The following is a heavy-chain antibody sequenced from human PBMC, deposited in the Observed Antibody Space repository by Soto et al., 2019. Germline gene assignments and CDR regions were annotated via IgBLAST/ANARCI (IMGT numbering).Heavy chain of an antibody. CDR2: INHSGST. J-gene: IGHJ6*02. Sequence: SETLSLTCAVYGGSFSDNPWNWVRQSPGQGLEWIGEINHSGSTNYNPSLKSRVTISIDTSNNQFALELRSVTAADTAVFYCARGRRGYSSSSGYHNYGMDVWGQGTTVTVSS. D-gene: IGHD6-6*01. V-gene: IGHV4-34*01. CDR3: ARGRRGYSSSSGYHNYGMDV. CDR1: GGSFSDNP.